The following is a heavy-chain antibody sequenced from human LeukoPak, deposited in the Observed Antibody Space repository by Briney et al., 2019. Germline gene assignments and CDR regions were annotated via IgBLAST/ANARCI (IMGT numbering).Heavy chain of an antibody. CDR3: TRAREGDY. Sequence: GGSLRLSCAASGFTFSSYSMNWVRQAPGKGLEWVGFIRSKAYGGTTEYAASVKGRFTISRDDSKSIAYLQMNSLKTEDTAVYYCTRAREGDYWGQGTLVTVSS. CDR2: IRSKAYGGTT. CDR1: GFTFSSYS. J-gene: IGHJ4*02. V-gene: IGHV3-49*04.